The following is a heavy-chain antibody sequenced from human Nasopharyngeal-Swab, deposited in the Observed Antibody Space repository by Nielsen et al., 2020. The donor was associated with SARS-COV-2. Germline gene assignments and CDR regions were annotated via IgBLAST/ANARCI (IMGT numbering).Heavy chain of an antibody. V-gene: IGHV2-70*17. CDR3: ARIRIYGDYRFDY. CDR1: GFSLTTREMC. D-gene: IGHD4-17*01. Sequence: GPTLVKPTQTLTLTCTFSGFSLTTREMCVSWIRQPPGKALEWLARIDWDDDKFYSTSLKTRLTISKDTSKNQVVLTMTNMDPVDTATYYCARIRIYGDYRFDYWGQGTLVTVSS. J-gene: IGHJ4*02. CDR2: IDWDDDK.